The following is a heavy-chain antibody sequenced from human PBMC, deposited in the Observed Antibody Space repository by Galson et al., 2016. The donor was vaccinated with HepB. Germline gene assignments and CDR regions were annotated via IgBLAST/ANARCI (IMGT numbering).Heavy chain of an antibody. V-gene: IGHV4-39*07. CDR3: ASRPPSTGFFQH. J-gene: IGHJ1*01. CDR1: DDSISSGTNY. D-gene: IGHD4-11*01. CDR2: IYYAGGT. Sequence: ETLSLTCIVADDSISSGTNYWAWIRQPPGKGLEWIGTIYYAGGTYYNPSLESRLTISVDASKNQFSLRLSSMTAADTAVYYCASRPPSTGFFQHWGRGTLVTVSS.